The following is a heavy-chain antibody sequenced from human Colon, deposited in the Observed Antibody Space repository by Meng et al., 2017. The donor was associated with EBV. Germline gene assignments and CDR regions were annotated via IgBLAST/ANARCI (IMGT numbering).Heavy chain of an antibody. CDR3: ARVGAYCGGDCYHPR. D-gene: IGHD2-21*02. Sequence: PVAVPVVPAHSGGLLLPCADSVGTLSSRTWLSCVRQPPGKGLECMGEIYHSGSTNYNPSLKSRVTISVDESKNQFSLRLSSVTAADTAVYYCARVGAYCGGDCYHPRWGQGTLVTVSS. J-gene: IGHJ4*02. V-gene: IGHV4-4*02. CDR1: VGTLSSRTW. CDR2: IYHSGST.